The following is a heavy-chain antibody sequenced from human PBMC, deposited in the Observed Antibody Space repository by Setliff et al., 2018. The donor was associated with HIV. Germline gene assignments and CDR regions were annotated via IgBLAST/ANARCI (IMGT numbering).Heavy chain of an antibody. CDR1: GGSISSYY. D-gene: IGHD3-10*01. CDR2: IYYSGGT. CDR3: ARRFGEVYDWIDP. J-gene: IGHJ5*02. V-gene: IGHV4-59*08. Sequence: SETLSLTCTVSGGSISSYYWSWIRQPPGKGLEWIGNIYYSGGTDYHPSLKSRVTISLDTSKNRFSLKLNSVTAADTAVYYCARRFGEVYDWIDPWGQGTLVTVSS.